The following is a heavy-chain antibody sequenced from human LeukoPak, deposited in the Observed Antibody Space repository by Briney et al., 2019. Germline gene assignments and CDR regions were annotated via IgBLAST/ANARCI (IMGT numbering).Heavy chain of an antibody. CDR2: INPSGGST. V-gene: IGHV1-46*01. Sequence: ASVKVSCKASGYTFTSYYMHWVRQAPGQGLEWMGIINPSGGSTSYAQKFQGRVTMTTDTSTSTAYMELRSLRSDDTAVYYCARERWLQFGADYWGQGTLVTVSS. CDR3: ARERWLQFGADY. D-gene: IGHD5-24*01. CDR1: GYTFTSYY. J-gene: IGHJ4*02.